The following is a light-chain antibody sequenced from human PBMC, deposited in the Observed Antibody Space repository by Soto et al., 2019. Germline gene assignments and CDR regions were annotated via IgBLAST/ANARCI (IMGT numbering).Light chain of an antibody. V-gene: IGKV3-11*01. CDR3: QQRSNWPPFT. CDR1: QSLSSY. J-gene: IGKJ3*01. CDR2: DAS. Sequence: EIVLTQSPATLSLSPGERATLSCRASQSLSSYLAWYQQKPGQAPRLLIYDASNRATGIPARFSGSGSGADFTLTISSLEPEDFALYYCQQRSNWPPFTLGPGTKVDI.